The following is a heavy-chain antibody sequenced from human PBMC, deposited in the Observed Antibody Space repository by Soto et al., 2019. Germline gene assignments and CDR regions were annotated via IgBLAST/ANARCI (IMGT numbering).Heavy chain of an antibody. CDR2: MNPGSGDT. D-gene: IGHD3-16*01. CDR1: GYSFTNND. V-gene: IGHV1-8*01. Sequence: ASVKVSCKASGYSFTNNDVSWVRQATGQGLEWMGWMNPGSGDTGYAQKFQGRVTMTRDISIDTAYMELSSLRSDDTAIYYCARMATFGSLKWFDPRGQGTIVTVSS. CDR3: ARMATFGSLKWFDP. J-gene: IGHJ5*02.